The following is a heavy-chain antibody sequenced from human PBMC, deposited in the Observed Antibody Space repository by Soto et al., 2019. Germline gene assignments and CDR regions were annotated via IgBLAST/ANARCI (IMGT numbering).Heavy chain of an antibody. CDR2: IDPSDSYT. V-gene: IGHV5-10-1*01. D-gene: IGHD6-13*01. CDR3: ARRRSWYMKDYGMDV. Sequence: PGESLKISCKGSGYSFTSYWISWVRQMPGKGLEWMGRIDPSDSYTNYSPSFQSHVTISADKSISTAYLQWSSLKASDTAMYYCARRRSWYMKDYGMDVWGQGTTVTVSS. CDR1: GYSFTSYW. J-gene: IGHJ6*02.